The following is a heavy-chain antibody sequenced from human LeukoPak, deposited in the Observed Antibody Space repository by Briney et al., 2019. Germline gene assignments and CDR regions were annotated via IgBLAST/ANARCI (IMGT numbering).Heavy chain of an antibody. CDR2: TYYRSKWYN. J-gene: IGHJ6*02. CDR1: GDSVSSNSAA. Sequence: SQTLSLTCAISGDSVSSNSAAWNWIRQSPSRGLEWLGRTYYRSKWYNDYAVSVKSRITINPDTSKNQFSLQLNSVTPEDTAVYYCARDGGRQWLVTTHYYYYYGMDVWGQGTTVTVSS. V-gene: IGHV6-1*01. D-gene: IGHD6-19*01. CDR3: ARDGGRQWLVTTHYYYYYGMDV.